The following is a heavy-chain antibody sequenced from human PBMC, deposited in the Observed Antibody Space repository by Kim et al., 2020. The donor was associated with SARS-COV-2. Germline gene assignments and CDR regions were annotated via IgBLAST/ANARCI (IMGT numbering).Heavy chain of an antibody. J-gene: IGHJ4*02. CDR3: AKVSTPVYYGSGTSYFDY. Sequence: KGRFPTARDNSKNSLYLQMNSLRAEDTALYYCAKVSTPVYYGSGTSYFDYWGQGTLVTVSS. D-gene: IGHD3-10*01. V-gene: IGHV3-9*01.